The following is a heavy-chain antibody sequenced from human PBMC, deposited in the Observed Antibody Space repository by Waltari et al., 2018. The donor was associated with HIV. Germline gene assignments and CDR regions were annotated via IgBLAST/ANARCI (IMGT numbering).Heavy chain of an antibody. CDR3: ARDPAHYYYGSGSYYKTPYYYYGMDV. CDR1: GFTFSSYS. CDR2: ISHSSSTI. V-gene: IGHV3-48*04. D-gene: IGHD3-10*01. Sequence: EVQLVDSGVGLVQTGGSLSPSCATSGFTFSSYSMNWVRQAQGTGLARVSYISHSSSTIYYADSVKGRFTISRDNAKNSLYLQMNSLRAEDTAVYYCARDPAHYYYGSGSYYKTPYYYYGMDVWGQGTTVTVSS. J-gene: IGHJ6*02.